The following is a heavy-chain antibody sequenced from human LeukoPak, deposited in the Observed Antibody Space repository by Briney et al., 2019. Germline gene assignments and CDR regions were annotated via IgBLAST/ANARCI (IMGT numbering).Heavy chain of an antibody. V-gene: IGHV3-30*02. CDR2: IRYDGSNK. D-gene: IGHD1-26*01. CDR3: AKVFGGGSYELFSPFDY. Sequence: PGGSLRLSCAASGFTFSSYWMHWVRQAPGKGLEWVTSIRYDGSNKYYAASVKGRFTISRDNSKNTLYLQMNSLRPEDTAVYYCAKVFGGGSYELFSPFDYWGQGTLVTVSS. J-gene: IGHJ4*02. CDR1: GFTFSSYW.